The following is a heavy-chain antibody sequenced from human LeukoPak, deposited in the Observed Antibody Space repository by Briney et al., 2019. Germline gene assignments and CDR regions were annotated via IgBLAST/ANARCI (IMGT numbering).Heavy chain of an antibody. J-gene: IGHJ3*02. CDR2: IRYDGSNK. V-gene: IGHV3-30*02. CDR1: GFTFSSYG. D-gene: IGHD3-22*01. Sequence: GGSLRLSCAASGFTFSSYGMHWVRQAPGKGLEWVAFIRYDGSNKYYADSVKGRFTISRDNSKNTLYLQMNSLRAEDTAVYYCAKLGGYPPPDAFDIWGQGTMVTVSS. CDR3: AKLGGYPPPDAFDI.